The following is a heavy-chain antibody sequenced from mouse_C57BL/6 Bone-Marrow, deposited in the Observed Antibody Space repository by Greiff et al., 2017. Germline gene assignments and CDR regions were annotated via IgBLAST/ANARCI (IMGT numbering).Heavy chain of an antibody. Sequence: VQLKQSGAELVKPGASVKLSCTASGFNIKDYYMHWVKQRTEQGLEWIGRIDPEDGETKYDPKFQGKATITADTSSNTAYLQLRSLTSEDTAFYYCAIFCYCSSSFAYWGQGTLVTVSA. CDR2: IDPEDGET. D-gene: IGHD1-1*01. J-gene: IGHJ3*01. CDR1: GFNIKDYY. V-gene: IGHV14-2*01. CDR3: AIFCYCSSSFAY.